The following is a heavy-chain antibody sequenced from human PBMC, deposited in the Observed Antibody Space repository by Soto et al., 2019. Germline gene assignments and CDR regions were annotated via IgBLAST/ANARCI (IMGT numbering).Heavy chain of an antibody. CDR2: IYYSGST. D-gene: IGHD2-8*01. V-gene: IGHV4-59*08. J-gene: IGHJ4*02. CDR3: ASSPPNPTPIYCTNGVCYPIPSFDY. Sequence: SETLSLTCTVSGGSISSYYWSWIRQPPGKGLEWIGYIYYSGSTNYNPSLKSRVTISVDTSKNQFSLKLSSVTAADTAVYYCASSPPNPTPIYCTNGVCYPIPSFDYWGQGTLVTVSS. CDR1: GGSISSYY.